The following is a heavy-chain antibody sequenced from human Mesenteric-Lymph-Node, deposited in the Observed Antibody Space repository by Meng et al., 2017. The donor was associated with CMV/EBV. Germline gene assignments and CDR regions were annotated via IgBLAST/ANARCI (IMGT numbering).Heavy chain of an antibody. CDR1: GGSISSYY. D-gene: IGHD3-3*01. Sequence: GSLRLSCTVSGGSISSYYWSWIRQPPGKGLEWIGYIYYSGSTNYNPSLKSRLTISLDTSKNQFSLRLSSVTAADTAMYYCARGGLILEWLSHYFDFWGQGTLVTVSS. V-gene: IGHV4-59*12. CDR3: ARGGLILEWLSHYFDF. CDR2: IYYSGST. J-gene: IGHJ4*02.